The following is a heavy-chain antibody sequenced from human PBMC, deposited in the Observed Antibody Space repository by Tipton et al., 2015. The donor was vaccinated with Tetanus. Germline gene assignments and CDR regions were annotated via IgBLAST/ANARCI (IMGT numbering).Heavy chain of an antibody. Sequence: TLSLTCAVKGGSFSGYYWTWIRQAPGKGLEWIGQINHSGGTSYSSSLKSRVTISLDTSKNPFSLRLRSVTAADTAVYFCARERNVGVSARDGMDVWGQGTTVTVSS. CDR2: INHSGGT. CDR1: GGSFSGYY. D-gene: IGHD5/OR15-5a*01. CDR3: ARERNVGVSARDGMDV. J-gene: IGHJ6*02. V-gene: IGHV4-34*01.